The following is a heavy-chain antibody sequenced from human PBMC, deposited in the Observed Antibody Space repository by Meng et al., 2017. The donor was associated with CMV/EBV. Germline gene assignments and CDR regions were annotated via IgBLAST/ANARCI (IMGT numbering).Heavy chain of an antibody. D-gene: IGHD6-6*01. CDR1: GFTVSSNY. CDR3: ARAVGRAALTYYYGMDV. V-gene: IGHV3-53*01. Sequence: GESLKISCAASGFTVSSNYMSWVRQAPGKGLEWVSVIYSGGSTYYAGSVKGRFTISRDNSKNTLYLQMNSLRAEDTAVYYCARAVGRAALTYYYGMDVWGQGTTVTVSS. J-gene: IGHJ6*02. CDR2: IYSGGST.